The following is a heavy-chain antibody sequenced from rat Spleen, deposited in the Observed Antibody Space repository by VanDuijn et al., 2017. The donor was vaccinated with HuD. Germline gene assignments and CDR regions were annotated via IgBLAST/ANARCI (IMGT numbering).Heavy chain of an antibody. J-gene: IGHJ2*01. CDR2: IKAKANNYAT. V-gene: IGHV6-6*01. CDR3: AWPSD. CDR1: GFTFSTAW. Sequence: EVQLVESGGGLVQPGRSLKLSCATSGFTFSTAWMYWYRQFPEKRLEWVARIKAKANNYATDYTESVKGRFTISRDDSKSSIYLQMNNLKEEDTAIYYCAWPSDWGQGVMVTVSS.